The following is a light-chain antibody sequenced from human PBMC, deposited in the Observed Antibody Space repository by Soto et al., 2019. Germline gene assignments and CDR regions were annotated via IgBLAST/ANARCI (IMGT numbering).Light chain of an antibody. CDR3: SSYAGSSTSWV. J-gene: IGLJ3*02. V-gene: IGLV2-14*01. CDR2: EVT. Sequence: QSALTQPASVSGSPGQSITISCTGTGSDVGAYNYVSWYQHRPGKAPQLMISEVTKRPSGVSDRFSGSKSGNTASLTISGLQAEDEADYYCSSYAGSSTSWVFGGGTKVTVL. CDR1: GSDVGAYNY.